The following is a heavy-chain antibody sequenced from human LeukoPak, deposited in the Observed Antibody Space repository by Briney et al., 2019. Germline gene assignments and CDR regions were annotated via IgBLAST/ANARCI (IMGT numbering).Heavy chain of an antibody. Sequence: ASVKVSCKASGYTFTGYYIHWVRQAPGQGLEWMAWINPNSGDTHYAQKFQGRVTMTRDTSISTAYMELSSLRSDDTAVFYCARVPNMLLGGRFDYWGQGTLVTVSS. D-gene: IGHD3-16*01. CDR3: ARVPNMLLGGRFDY. J-gene: IGHJ4*02. CDR2: INPNSGDT. V-gene: IGHV1-2*02. CDR1: GYTFTGYY.